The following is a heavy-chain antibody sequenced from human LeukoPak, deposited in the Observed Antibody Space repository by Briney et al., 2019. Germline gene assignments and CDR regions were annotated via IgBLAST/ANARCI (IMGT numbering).Heavy chain of an antibody. CDR3: ARDRGSGDSFDL. CDR2: IWFDGSNQ. V-gene: IGHV3-33*01. CDR1: GFTFSTYG. J-gene: IGHJ3*01. D-gene: IGHD6-19*01. Sequence: GGSPRLSCAASGFTFSTYGMHWVRQAPGKGLEWVAVIWFDGSNQYYVDSVRGRFSISRDNSKNTLYLQMNTLRAEDTGVYYCARDRGSGDSFDLWGRGAMVTVSS.